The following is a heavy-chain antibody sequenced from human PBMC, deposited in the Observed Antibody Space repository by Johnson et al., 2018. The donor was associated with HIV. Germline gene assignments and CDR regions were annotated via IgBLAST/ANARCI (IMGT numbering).Heavy chain of an antibody. Sequence: VQLVESWGGLVQPGGSLRLSCAASGFTFSSYDMHWVRQATGKGLEWVSAIGTAGDTYYPGSVKGRFTISRENAKNSLYLQMNSLRAGDTAVYYCARVGTTVDAFDIWGQGTVVTVSS. J-gene: IGHJ3*02. D-gene: IGHD4-17*01. CDR2: IGTAGDT. V-gene: IGHV3-13*01. CDR3: ARVGTTVDAFDI. CDR1: GFTFSSYD.